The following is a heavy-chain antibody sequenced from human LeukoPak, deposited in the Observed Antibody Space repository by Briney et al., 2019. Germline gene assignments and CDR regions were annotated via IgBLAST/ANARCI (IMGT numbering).Heavy chain of an antibody. V-gene: IGHV3-23*01. D-gene: IGHD6-19*01. Sequence: GGSLRLSCAASGFTFTDYAMNWVRQAPGKGLEWVSGFSVSGASSSYADSVKGRFTVSRDYAKNSLYLQMNSLRVEDTAVYYCARQWLGNYYFDFWGQGTLVTVSS. CDR2: FSVSGASS. CDR1: GFTFTDYA. CDR3: ARQWLGNYYFDF. J-gene: IGHJ4*02.